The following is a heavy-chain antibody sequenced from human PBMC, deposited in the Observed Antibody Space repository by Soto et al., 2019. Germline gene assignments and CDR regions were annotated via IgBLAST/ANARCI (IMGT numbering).Heavy chain of an antibody. V-gene: IGHV1-3*01. D-gene: IGHD3-9*01. J-gene: IGHJ4*02. CDR1: GITFTTYA. CDR2: INAGNGNT. CDR3: VTAPGFYYFDY. Sequence: ASVKVSCKASGITFTTYAIHWVRQAPGQRLEWMGWINAGNGNTKYSQKFQGRVTITRDTSASTAYMELSSLRSEDTAVYYCVTAPGFYYFDYWGQGTLVTVSS.